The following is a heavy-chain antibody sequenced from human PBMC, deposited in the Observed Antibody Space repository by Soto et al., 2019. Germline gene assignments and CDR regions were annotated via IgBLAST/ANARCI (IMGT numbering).Heavy chain of an antibody. CDR3: AKDSRYPGQAFGV. J-gene: IGHJ3*01. D-gene: IGHD1-1*01. CDR2: ISYNGSNE. Sequence: QVQLVQSGGGVVQPGRSLRLSCSASGFTFSGFGMHWVRQAPGKGLDWLAVISYNGSNEYYADSVKGRFTISRDNPKSTLFLQMDSLRPDDTAVYYWAKDSRYPGQAFGVWGQGTTVTVSS. CDR1: GFTFSGFG. V-gene: IGHV3-30*18.